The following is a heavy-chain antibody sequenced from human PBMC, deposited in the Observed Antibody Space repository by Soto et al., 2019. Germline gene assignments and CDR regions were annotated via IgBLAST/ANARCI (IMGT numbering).Heavy chain of an antibody. CDR2: ISGSGGST. CDR1: GFTFSSYA. Sequence: GGSLRLSCAASGFTFSSYAMSWVRQAPGKGLEWVSAISGSGGSTYYADSVKGRFTISRDNSKNTLYLQMNSLRAEDTAAYYCAKGGTQSYYYYMDVWGKGTTVTVSS. J-gene: IGHJ6*03. CDR3: AKGGTQSYYYYMDV. V-gene: IGHV3-23*01. D-gene: IGHD5-12*01.